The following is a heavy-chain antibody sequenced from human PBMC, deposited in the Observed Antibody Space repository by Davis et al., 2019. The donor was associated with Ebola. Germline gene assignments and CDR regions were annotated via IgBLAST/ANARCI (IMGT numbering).Heavy chain of an antibody. V-gene: IGHV4-30-4*01. CDR2: IYYSGST. J-gene: IGHJ5*02. CDR1: GGSISSGDYY. CDR3: AGAFKRITMVRGVIIGGWFDP. D-gene: IGHD3-10*01. Sequence: MPSEPLSLTCTVPGGSISSGDYYWSWIRQPPGKGLEWIGYIYYSGSTYYNPSLKSRVTISVDTSKNQFSLKLSSVTAADTAVYYCAGAFKRITMVRGVIIGGWFDPWGQGTLVTVSS.